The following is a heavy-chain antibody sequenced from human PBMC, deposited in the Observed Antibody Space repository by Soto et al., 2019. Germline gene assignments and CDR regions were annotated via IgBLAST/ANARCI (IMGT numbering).Heavy chain of an antibody. CDR2: IKQDGTEK. Sequence: EVQLVESGGGLVQPGGSLRLSCAASGFTFSRYWMNWVRQAPGKGLEWVANIKQDGTEKNYVDSVKGRFTTSRDNARNSLYLQMDSLRAEDTAVYFCARGDTPMITGMDSFDIWGQGTMVTVSS. D-gene: IGHD5-18*01. CDR1: GFTFSRYW. CDR3: ARGDTPMITGMDSFDI. J-gene: IGHJ3*02. V-gene: IGHV3-7*01.